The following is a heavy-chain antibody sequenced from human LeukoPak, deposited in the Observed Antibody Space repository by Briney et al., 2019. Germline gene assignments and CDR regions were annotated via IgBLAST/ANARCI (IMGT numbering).Heavy chain of an antibody. J-gene: IGHJ4*02. V-gene: IGHV3-7*01. CDR3: AIIYLIVGATTFDY. CDR1: GFTFSSYW. CDR2: INQDETEK. Sequence: GSLRLSCGASGFTFSSYWMSWVRQAPGKGLEWVATINQDETEKYYVDSLTGRFTISRDNAKNSLYLQMNSLRAEDTAVYYCAIIYLIVGATTFDYWGQGTLVTVSS. D-gene: IGHD1-26*01.